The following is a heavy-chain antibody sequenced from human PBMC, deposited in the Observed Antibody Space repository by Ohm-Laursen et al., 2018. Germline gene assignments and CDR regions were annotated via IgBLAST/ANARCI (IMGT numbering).Heavy chain of an antibody. D-gene: IGHD4-17*01. CDR2: ISWDGGST. Sequence: GSLRLSCSASGFTFDAYTMQWVRQAPGKGLEWVSLISWDGGSTYYADSVKGRFTISRDNSKNSLYLQMNSLRTEDTALYYCAKGYGDYYYYGMDVWGQGTTVTVSS. V-gene: IGHV3-43*01. CDR1: GFTFDAYT. CDR3: AKGYGDYYYYGMDV. J-gene: IGHJ6*02.